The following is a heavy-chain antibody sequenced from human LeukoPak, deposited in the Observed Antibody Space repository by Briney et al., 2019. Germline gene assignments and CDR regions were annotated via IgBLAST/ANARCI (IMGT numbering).Heavy chain of an antibody. CDR3: ARDIVDY. CDR1: GFPFSSYW. J-gene: IGHJ4*02. Sequence: GGSLRLSCVASGFPFSSYWMTWVRQAPGKGLEWVAVISYDGSNKYYVDSVKGRFTISRDNSKNTLYLQMNSLRAEDTAVYYCARDIVDYWGQGTLVTVSS. V-gene: IGHV3-30-3*01. D-gene: IGHD3-16*02. CDR2: ISYDGSNK.